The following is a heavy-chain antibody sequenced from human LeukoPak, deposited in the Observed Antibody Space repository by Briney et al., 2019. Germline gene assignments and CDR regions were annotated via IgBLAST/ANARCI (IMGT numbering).Heavy chain of an antibody. Sequence: SENLSLNFAVYGGAFRGYHWSWIRQPPGKGLEWIGEINHSGSTNYNPSLKSRVTISVDTSKNQFSLKLGSVTAADTAVYYCARARRRFDPWGQGTLVTVSS. CDR2: INHSGST. CDR1: GGAFRGYH. CDR3: ARARRRFDP. V-gene: IGHV4-34*01. J-gene: IGHJ5*02.